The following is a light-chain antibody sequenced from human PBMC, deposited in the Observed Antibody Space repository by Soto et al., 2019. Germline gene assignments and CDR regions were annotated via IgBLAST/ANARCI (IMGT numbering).Light chain of an antibody. CDR2: SAS. CDR1: QSVDTN. V-gene: IGKV3-15*01. Sequence: EIVLTQSPDALSLSPGERATLSCRTSQSVDTNLAWYQQKPGQAPRLLIDSASTRATGIPARFSGSGSGTEFTLTISSLQSEDFAVYYCQQYNFWPLTFGQGTKVDIK. J-gene: IGKJ1*01. CDR3: QQYNFWPLT.